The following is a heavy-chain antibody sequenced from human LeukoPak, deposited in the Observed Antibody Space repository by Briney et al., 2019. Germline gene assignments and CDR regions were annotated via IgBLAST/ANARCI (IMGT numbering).Heavy chain of an antibody. CDR3: ARAPGYPDY. CDR1: GFIFSTYA. D-gene: IGHD6-13*01. CDR2: ISASGNST. J-gene: IGHJ4*02. Sequence: GGSLRLSCTASGFIFSTYAMSWVRQTPGKGLEWVSSISASGNSTYYADSVKGRFTISRDNSKNTLYLQMDSLRAEDTAMYYCARAPGYPDYWGQGTLVTVSS. V-gene: IGHV3-23*01.